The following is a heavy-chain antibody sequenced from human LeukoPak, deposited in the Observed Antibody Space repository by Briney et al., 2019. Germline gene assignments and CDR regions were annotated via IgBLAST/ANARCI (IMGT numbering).Heavy chain of an antibody. CDR3: ARGSGGILTGYRYFDY. CDR1: GGTFSSYA. D-gene: IGHD3-9*01. CDR2: IIPIFGTA. Sequence: ASVKVSCKASGGTFSSYAISWVRQAPGQGLKWMGGIIPIFGTANYAQKFQGRVTITADESTSTAYMELSSLRPEDTAVYYCARGSGGILTGYRYFDYWGQGTLVTVSS. J-gene: IGHJ4*02. V-gene: IGHV1-69*13.